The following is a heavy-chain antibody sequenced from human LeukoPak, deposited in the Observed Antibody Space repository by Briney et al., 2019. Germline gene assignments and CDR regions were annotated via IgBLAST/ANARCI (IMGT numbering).Heavy chain of an antibody. CDR3: AKDRGYDSSGRGGFYYMDV. CDR2: ISGSGGST. J-gene: IGHJ6*03. Sequence: PGGSLRLSCAASGFTFSSYAMSWVRQAPGKGLEWVSAISGSGGSTYYADSVKGRFTISRDNSKNTLYLQMNSLRAEDTAVYYCAKDRGYDSSGRGGFYYMDVWGKGTTVTVSS. V-gene: IGHV3-23*01. D-gene: IGHD3-22*01. CDR1: GFTFSSYA.